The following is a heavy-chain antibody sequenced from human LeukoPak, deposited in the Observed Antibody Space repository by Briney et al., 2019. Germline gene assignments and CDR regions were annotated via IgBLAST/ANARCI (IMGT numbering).Heavy chain of an antibody. D-gene: IGHD3-3*01. J-gene: IGHJ4*02. CDR3: ASGWNGPFDY. Sequence: PSETLSLTCTVSGGSMSHHWSWVRQAPGKGLEWVSVIYSGGSTYYADSVKGRFTISRDNSKNTLYLQMNSLRAEDTAVYYCASGWNGPFDYWGQGTLVTVSS. CDR2: IYSGGST. CDR1: GGSMSHHW. V-gene: IGHV3-53*01.